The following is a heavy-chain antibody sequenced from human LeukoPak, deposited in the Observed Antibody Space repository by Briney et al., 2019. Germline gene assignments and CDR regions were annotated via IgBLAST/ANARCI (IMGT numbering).Heavy chain of an antibody. CDR3: ARASGSGSFPLYY. D-gene: IGHD3-10*01. CDR2: IFHGGST. J-gene: IGHJ4*02. V-gene: IGHV4-59*01. CDR1: GGCIGGYY. Sequence: SETLSLTCTVSGGCIGGYYWTWIRQPPGMGLEWIGYIFHGGSTNYSPSLKSRVTISVDASKNQFSLRLSSVTAADTAMYYCARASGSGSFPLYYWGQGTLVSVSS.